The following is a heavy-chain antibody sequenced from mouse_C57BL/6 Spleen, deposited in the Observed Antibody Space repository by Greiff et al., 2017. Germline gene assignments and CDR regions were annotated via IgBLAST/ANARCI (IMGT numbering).Heavy chain of an antibody. CDR1: GFNIKDYY. V-gene: IGHV14-1*01. D-gene: IGHD1-1*01. Sequence: VQLQQSGAELVRPGASVKLSCTASGFNIKDYYMHWVKQRPEQGLEWIGRIDPEDGDTEYAPKFQGKATMTADTSSNTAYLQLSSLTSEDTAVYYCTRVPNYYGSSPFFAYGGQGTLVTVSA. CDR3: TRVPNYYGSSPFFAY. CDR2: IDPEDGDT. J-gene: IGHJ3*01.